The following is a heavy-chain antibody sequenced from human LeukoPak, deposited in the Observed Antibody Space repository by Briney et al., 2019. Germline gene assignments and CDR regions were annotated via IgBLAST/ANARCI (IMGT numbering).Heavy chain of an antibody. CDR3: AKEGAYPIITYDS. CDR1: GFTFSSYL. J-gene: IGHJ5*01. Sequence: GGSLRLSCAASGFTFSSYLMNWVGQAPGKGLEWVANIKRDGNEKNYVDSVKGRFSISRDNAKNSLYLQMDSLRAEDTAVYYCAKEGAYPIITYDSWGQGALVTVSS. CDR2: IKRDGNEK. D-gene: IGHD3-10*01. V-gene: IGHV3-7*01.